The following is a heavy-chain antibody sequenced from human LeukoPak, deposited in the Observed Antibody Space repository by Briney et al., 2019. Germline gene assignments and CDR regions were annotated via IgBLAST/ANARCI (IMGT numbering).Heavy chain of an antibody. D-gene: IGHD6-13*01. CDR3: ARDFYSSSWYNWFDP. J-gene: IGHJ5*02. Sequence: ASVKVSCKASGYTFTSYDINWVRQAPGQGLEWMGWINTNTGNPTYAQGFTGRFVFSLDTSVSTAYLQISSLKAEDTAVYYCARDFYSSSWYNWFDPWGQGTLVTVSS. CDR2: INTNTGNP. V-gene: IGHV7-4-1*02. CDR1: GYTFTSYD.